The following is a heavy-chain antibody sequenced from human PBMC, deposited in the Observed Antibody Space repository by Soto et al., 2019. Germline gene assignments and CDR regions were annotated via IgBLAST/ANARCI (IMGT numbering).Heavy chain of an antibody. CDR3: ARISVASRYMDV. Sequence: ETLSLTCTVSGGSISSSSYYWGWIRQSPGKGLEWIGSFYYSGSTYYSPSLRSRVTISGDTSRKQISLRLSSVTAADTAVYYCARISVASRYMDVWGKGTTVTVPS. CDR1: GGSISSSSYY. V-gene: IGHV4-39*01. CDR2: FYYSGST. D-gene: IGHD5-12*01. J-gene: IGHJ6*03.